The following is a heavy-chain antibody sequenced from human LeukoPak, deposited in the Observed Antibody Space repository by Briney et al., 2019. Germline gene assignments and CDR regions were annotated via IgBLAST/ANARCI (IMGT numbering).Heavy chain of an antibody. Sequence: SETLSLTCTVSGYSISSGYYWGWIRQPPGKGLEWIGYIYYSGSTNYNPSLKSRVTISVDTSKNQFSLKLSSVTAADTAVYYCARGVYNYGGHNWFDPWGQGTLVTVSS. CDR2: IYYSGST. D-gene: IGHD5-18*01. V-gene: IGHV4-61*01. CDR1: GYSISSGYY. J-gene: IGHJ5*02. CDR3: ARGVYNYGGHNWFDP.